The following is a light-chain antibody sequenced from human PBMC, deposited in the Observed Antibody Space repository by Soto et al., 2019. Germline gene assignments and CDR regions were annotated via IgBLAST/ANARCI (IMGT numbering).Light chain of an antibody. Sequence: EIVLTQSPGTLSLSPGERATLSCRASQSVFSSYLAWYQKKPGQAPRLLIYGASSRATGIPDRFSGSGSGTDFTLTISSLEPEDFAVYYCQQYNNWPSWTFGQGTKVEIK. CDR3: QQYNNWPSWT. V-gene: IGKV3-20*01. CDR1: QSVFSSY. J-gene: IGKJ1*01. CDR2: GAS.